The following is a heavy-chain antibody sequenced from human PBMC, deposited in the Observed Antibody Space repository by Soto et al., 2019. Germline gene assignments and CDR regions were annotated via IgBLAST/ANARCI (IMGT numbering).Heavy chain of an antibody. J-gene: IGHJ5*02. V-gene: IGHV4-61*01. CDR3: ARRDVAVAGNWFDP. Sequence: SETLSLTCTVSCGSVSSGSYYWSWIRQPPGKGLEWIGYIYYSGSTNYNPSLKSRVTISVDTSKNQFSLKLSSVTAADTAVYYCARRDVAVAGNWFDPWGQGTLVTVSS. CDR2: IYYSGST. CDR1: CGSVSSGSYY. D-gene: IGHD6-19*01.